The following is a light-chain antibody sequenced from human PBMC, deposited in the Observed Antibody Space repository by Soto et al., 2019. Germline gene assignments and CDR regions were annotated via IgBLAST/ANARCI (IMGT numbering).Light chain of an antibody. CDR2: GAS. V-gene: IGKV3-20*01. CDR1: LSVSFSY. CDR3: QQYGSSPLT. J-gene: IGKJ4*01. Sequence: NVLTQSPGTLSLSPGERATLSCRATLSVSFSYLAWYQQKPGQAPRLLIYGASSRATGIPDRFRGSGSGTDFTLTISRLEPEDFAVSYCQQYGSSPLTFGGGTKVEIK.